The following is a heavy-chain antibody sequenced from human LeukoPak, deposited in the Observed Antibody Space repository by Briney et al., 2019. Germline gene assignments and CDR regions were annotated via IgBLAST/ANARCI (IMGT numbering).Heavy chain of an antibody. CDR3: TSWGYSSGWYWNY. Sequence: GGSLRLSCAASGFTFSGSAMHWVRQASGKGLEWVGRIRSKANSYATAYAASVKGRFTISRDDSKNTAYLQMNSLKTEDTAVYYCTSWGYSSGWYWNYWGQGTLVTVSS. CDR1: GFTFSGSA. V-gene: IGHV3-73*01. CDR2: IRSKANSYAT. J-gene: IGHJ4*02. D-gene: IGHD6-19*01.